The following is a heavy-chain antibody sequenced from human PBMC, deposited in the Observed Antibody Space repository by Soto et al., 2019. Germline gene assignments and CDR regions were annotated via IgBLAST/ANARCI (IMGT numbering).Heavy chain of an antibody. D-gene: IGHD2-2*01. Sequence: GGSPRLSCAASGFTFSNAWMSWVRQAPGKGLEWVGRIKSKTDGGTTDYAAPVKGRFTISRDDSKNTLYLQMNSLKTEDTAVYYCTTTDHCSSTSCYLFNYYYYGMDVWGQGTTVTVSS. CDR2: IKSKTDGGTT. J-gene: IGHJ6*02. V-gene: IGHV3-15*01. CDR1: GFTFSNAW. CDR3: TTTDHCSSTSCYLFNYYYYGMDV.